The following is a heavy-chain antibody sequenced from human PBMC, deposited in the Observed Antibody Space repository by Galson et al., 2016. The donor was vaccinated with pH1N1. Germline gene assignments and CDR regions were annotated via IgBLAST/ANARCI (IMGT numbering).Heavy chain of an antibody. CDR3: TGTLLSFGEPNNADF. Sequence: SLRLSFAPSCFSVSNHHMSWVRQAPGKGLEWVSVIYRGGSTYYADSLEGRFTISRDDSKNMLYLQMNSLRVDDTAIYYCTGTLLSFGEPNNADFWGQGTQVTVSS. CDR2: IYRGGST. V-gene: IGHV3-53*01. CDR1: CFSVSNHH. J-gene: IGHJ4*02. D-gene: IGHD3-10*01.